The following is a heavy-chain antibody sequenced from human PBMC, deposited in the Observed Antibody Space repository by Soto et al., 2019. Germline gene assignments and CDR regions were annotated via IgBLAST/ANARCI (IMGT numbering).Heavy chain of an antibody. V-gene: IGHV3-48*02. Sequence: DVPLVESGGGLVQPGGSLRLSCAASGFRFNIYSMNWVRQAPGKGLEWSAYITSDTNTIKYADSVKGRFTISRDNARNLVYLQMNSLRDEDTAVYYCARSVEGHFDYWGQGTVVTVSS. CDR1: GFRFNIYS. CDR2: ITSDTNTI. D-gene: IGHD6-19*01. CDR3: ARSVEGHFDY. J-gene: IGHJ4*02.